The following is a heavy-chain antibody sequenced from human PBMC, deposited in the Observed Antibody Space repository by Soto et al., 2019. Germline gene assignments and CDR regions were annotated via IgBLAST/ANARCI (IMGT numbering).Heavy chain of an antibody. V-gene: IGHV3-66*01. Sequence: GKGLEWVSVIYTRGSTYYADSVKGRFTISRENSKNTLYLQMNSLRAEETAVYYCAREKFCFLAGVSTRYSVPVSAFLRNRSSDL. CDR3: AREKFCFLAGVSTRYSVPVSAFLRNRSSDL. D-gene: IGHD3-9*01. CDR2: IYTRGST. J-gene: IGHJ2*01.